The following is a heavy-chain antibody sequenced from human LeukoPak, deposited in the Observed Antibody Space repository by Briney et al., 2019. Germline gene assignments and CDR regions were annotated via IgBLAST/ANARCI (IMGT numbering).Heavy chain of an antibody. CDR1: GYSFTSYW. V-gene: IGHV5-51*01. CDR2: IYPGDSDT. CDR3: ARVRGDTMVRGIYYYIDV. D-gene: IGHD3-10*01. Sequence: GESLKISCKGSGYSFTSYWIGWVRQMPGKGLEWMGIIYPGDSDTKYSPSFQGQVTISADKSISTAYLQWSSLKASDTAMYFCARVRGDTMVRGIYYYIDVWGKGTTVTISS. J-gene: IGHJ6*03.